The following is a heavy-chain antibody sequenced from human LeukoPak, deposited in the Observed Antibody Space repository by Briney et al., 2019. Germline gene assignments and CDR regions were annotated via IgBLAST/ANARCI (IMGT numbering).Heavy chain of an antibody. J-gene: IGHJ4*02. CDR1: GGTFCSYA. CDR2: IIPIFGTA. Sequence: SVKVSCKASGGTFCSYAISWVRQAPGQGLEWMGRIIPIFGTANYAQKFQGRVTITTDESTSTAYMELSSLRSEDTAVYYCARDSGFVTGYYIPDYWGQGTLVTVSS. CDR3: ARDSGFVTGYYIPDY. V-gene: IGHV1-69*05. D-gene: IGHD3-9*01.